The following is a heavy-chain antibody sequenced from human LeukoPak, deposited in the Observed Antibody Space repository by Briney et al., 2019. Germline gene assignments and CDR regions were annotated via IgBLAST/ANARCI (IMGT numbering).Heavy chain of an antibody. D-gene: IGHD5-18*01. V-gene: IGHV4-59*08. Sequence: SETLAPTCTVSGGSISSYYWSWIRQPPGKGLEWIGYIYYSGSTNYNPSLKSRVTISVDTSKNQFSLKLSSVTAADTAVYYCARGLVDTAMVTFFDYWGQGTLVTVSS. CDR2: IYYSGST. CDR3: ARGLVDTAMVTFFDY. CDR1: GGSISSYY. J-gene: IGHJ4*02.